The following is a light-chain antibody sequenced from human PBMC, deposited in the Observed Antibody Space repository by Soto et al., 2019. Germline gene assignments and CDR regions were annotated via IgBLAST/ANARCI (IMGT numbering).Light chain of an antibody. CDR2: AAS. CDR1: QTITTH. J-gene: IGKJ1*01. Sequence: DIQMTQSPSSLSASVGDRVTITCRASQTITTHVNWYQQKPGKAPKLLIYAASSLQSGVPSRFSGSGSGTDFSLTSSSMQPEDFATYWCHQSYNIPWTFGQGTKVEIK. V-gene: IGKV1-39*01. CDR3: HQSYNIPWT.